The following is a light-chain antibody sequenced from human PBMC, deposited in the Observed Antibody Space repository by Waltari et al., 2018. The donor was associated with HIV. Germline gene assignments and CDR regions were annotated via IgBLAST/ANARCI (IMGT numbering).Light chain of an antibody. Sequence: SVLTQPPYASGTPGQRVTISCSGSTPNTRSHDRFWYQHLPGAAPKLLIHRNNQLPSGVPDRFSGAASGTSASLAISGLRSEDEADYYCGAWDDSLRGVVFGGGTKVAAL. CDR1: TPNTRSHD. CDR2: RNN. J-gene: IGLJ2*01. CDR3: GAWDDSLRGVV. V-gene: IGLV1-47*01.